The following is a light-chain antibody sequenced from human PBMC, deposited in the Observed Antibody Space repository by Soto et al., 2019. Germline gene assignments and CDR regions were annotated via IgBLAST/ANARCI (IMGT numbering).Light chain of an antibody. CDR3: QQLYSSPLT. Sequence: DIQLTQSPSFLSASIGDRVSITCRASQGISSYLAWYQRKPGKAPKRLIYGASTLQSGVPSSYSGSGSGTAFTLTISSLQPEDFATYHCQQLYSSPLTFGGGTKVEIK. J-gene: IGKJ4*01. V-gene: IGKV1-9*01. CDR1: QGISSY. CDR2: GAS.